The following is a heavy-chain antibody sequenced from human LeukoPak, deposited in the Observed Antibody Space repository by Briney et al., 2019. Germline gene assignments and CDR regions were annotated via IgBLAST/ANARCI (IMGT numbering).Heavy chain of an antibody. V-gene: IGHV3-23*01. CDR3: AKFGLAGSGRYHDAFDI. CDR1: GFTFSSYG. D-gene: IGHD3-10*01. J-gene: IGHJ3*02. CDR2: ISGSGGST. Sequence: GGSLRLSCAASGFTFSSYGMTWVRQAPGKGLEWVSAISGSGGSTYYADSVKGRSTISGDNSKNTLYLQMNSLRAEDTAVYYCAKFGLAGSGRYHDAFDIWGQGTMVTVSS.